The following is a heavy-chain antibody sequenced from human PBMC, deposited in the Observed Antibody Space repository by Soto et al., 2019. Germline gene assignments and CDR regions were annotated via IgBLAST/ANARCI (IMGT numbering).Heavy chain of an antibody. CDR2: IYYSGST. V-gene: IGHV4-61*01. Sequence: PSETLSLTCTVSGGSVSSGSYYWSWIRQPPGKGLEWTGYIYYSGSTNYNPSLKSRVTISVDTSKNQFSLKLSSVTAADTAVYYCARDKGRYDFWSGYYFDYWGQGTLVTVSS. D-gene: IGHD3-3*01. CDR1: GGSVSSGSYY. CDR3: ARDKGRYDFWSGYYFDY. J-gene: IGHJ4*02.